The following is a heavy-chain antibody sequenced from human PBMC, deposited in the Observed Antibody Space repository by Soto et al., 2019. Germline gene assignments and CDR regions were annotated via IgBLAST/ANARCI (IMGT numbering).Heavy chain of an antibody. Sequence: SVKVSCKASGSTFSSYAISWVRQAPAQGLEWMGGIIPIFGTSNYAQKFQGRVTITADESTSTACMERGSLRFEDTSVYYGGREVEVNVSLAFENRGQEKMV. J-gene: IGHJ3*02. CDR1: GSTFSSYA. CDR2: IIPIFGTS. V-gene: IGHV1-69*13. D-gene: IGHD3-22*01. CDR3: GREVEVNVSLAFEN.